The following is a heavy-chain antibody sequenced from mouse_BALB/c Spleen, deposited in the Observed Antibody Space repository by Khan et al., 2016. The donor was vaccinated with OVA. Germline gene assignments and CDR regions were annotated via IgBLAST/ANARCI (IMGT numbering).Heavy chain of an antibody. Sequence: EVQLVESGGGLVQPGGSRKLSCAASGFAFSSYGMHWVRQAPEKGLEWVAYISSDSTTIYYADTVKGRFTISRDNPKNTLFLQMTSLRSGDTAMYFCATSYFYGYYFDYWGQGNTLTVSS. J-gene: IGHJ2*01. CDR2: ISSDSTTI. CDR3: ATSYFYGYYFDY. CDR1: GFAFSSYG. D-gene: IGHD1-1*01. V-gene: IGHV5-17*02.